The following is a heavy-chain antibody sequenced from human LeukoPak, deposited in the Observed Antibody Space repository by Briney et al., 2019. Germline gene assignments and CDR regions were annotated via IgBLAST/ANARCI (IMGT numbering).Heavy chain of an antibody. CDR2: ISAYNGNT. D-gene: IGHD6-13*01. CDR1: GYTFTNYG. Sequence: ASVKVSCKASGYTFTNYGITWVRQAPGQGLEWMGWISAYNGNTNYAQKLQGRVTMTIDKTTSTAYMELRSLRSDDTAVYYCAREEGAPIAAANVWGLGTVVTVSS. CDR3: AREEGAPIAAANV. V-gene: IGHV1-18*01. J-gene: IGHJ3*01.